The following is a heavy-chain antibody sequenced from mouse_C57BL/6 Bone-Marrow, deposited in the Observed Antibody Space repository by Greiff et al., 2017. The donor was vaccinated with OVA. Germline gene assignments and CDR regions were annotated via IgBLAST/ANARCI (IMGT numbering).Heavy chain of an antibody. CDR2: IYPRSGNT. J-gene: IGHJ3*01. CDR1: GYTFTSYG. CDR3: SRSPLCFRRFAY. V-gene: IGHV1-81*01. Sequence: QVQLQQSGAELARPGASVKLSCKASGYTFTSYGISWVKQRTGQGLEWIGEIYPRSGNTYYNEKFKGKATLTADKSSSTAYMELRSLTYEDSAVYFCSRSPLCFRRFAYWCQGTLVTVSA.